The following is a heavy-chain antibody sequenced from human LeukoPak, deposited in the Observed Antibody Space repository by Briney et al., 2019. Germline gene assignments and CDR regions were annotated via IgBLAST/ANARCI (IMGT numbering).Heavy chain of an antibody. V-gene: IGHV3-48*01. J-gene: IGHJ6*02. CDR1: GFTFSSYS. CDR3: ARVQDVDTAMVGDYYGMDV. CDR2: ISSSSSTI. D-gene: IGHD5-18*01. Sequence: PGGSLRLSCAASGFTFSSYSMNWVRQAPGKGLEWVSYISSSSSTIYYADSVKGRFTISRDNAKNSLYLQMNSLRAEDTAVYCCARVQDVDTAMVGDYYGMDVWGQGTTVTVSS.